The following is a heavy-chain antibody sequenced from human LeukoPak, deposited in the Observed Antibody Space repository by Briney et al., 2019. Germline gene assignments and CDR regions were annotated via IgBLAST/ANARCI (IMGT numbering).Heavy chain of an antibody. V-gene: IGHV4-39*07. CDR3: ARDGPVK. J-gene: IGHJ4*02. CDR1: SGSILSTIYY. CDR2: IHYSGPT. D-gene: IGHD3-22*01. Sequence: SETLSLTCTVSSGSILSTIYYWAWIRQPPGKGLEWIGSIHYSGPTYYNPSLKSRVTISIDTSKSQFSLKLTSVTAADTAVYYCARDGPVKWGQGTLVTVSS.